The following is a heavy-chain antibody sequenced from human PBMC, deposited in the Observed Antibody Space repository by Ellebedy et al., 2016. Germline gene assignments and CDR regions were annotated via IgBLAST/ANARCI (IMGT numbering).Heavy chain of an antibody. J-gene: IGHJ4*02. CDR3: AKVRSGFGELLSPNGY. V-gene: IGHV3-23*01. D-gene: IGHD3-10*01. CDR1: GFTFSHYA. CDR2: VVSSGDST. Sequence: GGSLRLSXVASGFTFSHYAMSWVRQAPGKGLEWVSAVVSSGDSTYYTDSVKGRFSISRDNSKNTVYLQMNSLRAEDTAVYYCAKVRSGFGELLSPNGYWGQGTLVTVSS.